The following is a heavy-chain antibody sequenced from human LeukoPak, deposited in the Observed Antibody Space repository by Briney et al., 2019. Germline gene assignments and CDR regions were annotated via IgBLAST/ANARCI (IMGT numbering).Heavy chain of an antibody. V-gene: IGHV3-23*01. CDR1: GFTFSSYA. D-gene: IGHD1-26*01. Sequence: GGSLRLSCAASGFTFSSYAMSWVRQAPGKGLEWVSAISGSGGSTYYADSVKGRFTISRDNSKNTLYLQMNRLRAEDTAVYYCAKDGGWELQGDAFDIWGQGTMVTVSS. CDR3: AKDGGWELQGDAFDI. CDR2: ISGSGGST. J-gene: IGHJ3*02.